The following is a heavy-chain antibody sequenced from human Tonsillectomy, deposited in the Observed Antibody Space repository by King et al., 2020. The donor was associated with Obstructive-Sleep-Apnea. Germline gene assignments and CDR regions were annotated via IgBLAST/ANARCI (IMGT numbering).Heavy chain of an antibody. CDR3: AKDKAVDSGWYYFDY. CDR2: ISWNSGTI. J-gene: IGHJ4*02. V-gene: IGHV3-9*01. D-gene: IGHD6-19*01. CDR1: GFNFEDYA. Sequence: EVQLVESGGDLVQPGRSLRLSCAASGFNFEDYAMHWVRQAPGKGLEWVSSISWNSGTIDYADSVKGRFTISRDNAKNSLELQMNSLRAEDTAFYYCAKDKAVDSGWYYFDYWGQGTLVTVSS.